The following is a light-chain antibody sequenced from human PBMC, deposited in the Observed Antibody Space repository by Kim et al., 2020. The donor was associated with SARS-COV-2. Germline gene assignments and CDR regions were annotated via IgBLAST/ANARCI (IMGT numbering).Light chain of an antibody. Sequence: ASTGDRVTITCRASQGISSYLAWYQQKPGKAPKLLIYAASTLQSGVPSRFSGSGSGTDFTLTISCLQSEDFATYYCQQYYSYPWTFGHGTKVDIK. J-gene: IGKJ1*01. CDR1: QGISSY. CDR2: AAS. CDR3: QQYYSYPWT. V-gene: IGKV1-8*01.